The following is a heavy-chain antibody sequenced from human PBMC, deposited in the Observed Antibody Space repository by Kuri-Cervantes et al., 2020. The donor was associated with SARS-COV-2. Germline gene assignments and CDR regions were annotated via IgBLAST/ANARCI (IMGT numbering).Heavy chain of an antibody. CDR2: IYYSGST. CDR3: ARGGDAFDI. CDR1: GGSISNSTYY. V-gene: IGHV4-39*01. D-gene: IGHD1-26*01. Sequence: GSLRLSCTVSGGSISNSTYYWGWIRQPPGKGLEWIGSIYYSGSTYFNPSLKSRVTISVDTSKNQFSLKLSSVTAADTAVYYCARGGDAFDIWGQGTMVTVSS. J-gene: IGHJ3*02.